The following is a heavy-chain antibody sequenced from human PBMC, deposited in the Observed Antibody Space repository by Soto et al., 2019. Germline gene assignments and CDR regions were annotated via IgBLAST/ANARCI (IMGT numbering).Heavy chain of an antibody. J-gene: IGHJ6*02. D-gene: IGHD1-1*01. V-gene: IGHV5-51*01. CDR2: IYPGDSDT. CDR1: GYSFTSFW. CDR3: ARLRGTVGLHYYYGMDV. Sequence: PGEPMKISWKGSGYSFTSFWIGWMSQMPGKGLEWMGIIYPGDSDTRYSPSFQGQVTISADKSISTAYLQWSSLKASDTAMYYCARLRGTVGLHYYYGMDVWGQGTTVTVSS.